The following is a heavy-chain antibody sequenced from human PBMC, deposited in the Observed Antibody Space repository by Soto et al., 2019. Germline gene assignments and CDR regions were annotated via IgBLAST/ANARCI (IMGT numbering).Heavy chain of an antibody. CDR2: VFLADSDA. Sequence: PGGSLKISCKAPGGSLSDQWFGWVRHTPDKGLEWEWIVFLADSDARYCPAFHDQLTMTAVGSCTYLQWRSLKALDAGIYYCYRCRGKHSEGFCFSWWLDPWGQGTRVTVSS. J-gene: IGHJ5*02. D-gene: IGHD3-3*01. CDR3: YRCRGKHSEGFCFSWWLDP. V-gene: IGHV5-51*01. CDR1: GGSLSDQW.